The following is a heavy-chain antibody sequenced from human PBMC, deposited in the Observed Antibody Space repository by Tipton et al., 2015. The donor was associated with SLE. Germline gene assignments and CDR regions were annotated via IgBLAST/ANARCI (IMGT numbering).Heavy chain of an antibody. CDR1: GGSVSGHY. CDR2: INHSGHT. CDR3: ARGLSSIAAPAGY. D-gene: IGHD6-6*01. Sequence: TLSLTCAVYGGSVSGHYWSWIRQPPGKGLEWIGEINHSGHTNYNPSLKSRVTISVDTSKNQFSLKLSSVTAADTAVYYCARGLSSIAAPAGYWGQGTLVTVSS. V-gene: IGHV4-34*01. J-gene: IGHJ4*02.